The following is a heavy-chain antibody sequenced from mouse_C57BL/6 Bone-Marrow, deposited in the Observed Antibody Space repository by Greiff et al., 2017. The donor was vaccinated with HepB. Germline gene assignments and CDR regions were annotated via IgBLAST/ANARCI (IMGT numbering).Heavy chain of an antibody. J-gene: IGHJ2*01. Sequence: VQLQQPGAELMMPGASVKLSCKASGYTFTSYWMHWVKQRPGQGLEWIGEIDPSDSYTNYNQKFKGKSTLTVDKSSSTAYMQLSSLTSEDSAVYYCARERVTVVDYWGQGTTLTVSS. CDR3: ARERVTVVDY. CDR1: GYTFTSYW. CDR2: IDPSDSYT. D-gene: IGHD1-1*01. V-gene: IGHV1-69*01.